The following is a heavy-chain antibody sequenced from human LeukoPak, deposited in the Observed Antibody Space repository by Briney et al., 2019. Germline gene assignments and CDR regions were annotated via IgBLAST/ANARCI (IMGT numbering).Heavy chain of an antibody. D-gene: IGHD6-6*01. Sequence: ASVAVSCKASGYTFTSYGISWVRQAPGQGLEWMGWISAYNGNTNYAQKLQGRVTMTTDTSTSTAYMELRSLRSDDTAVYYCARVSSSIAASWFDPWGQGTLVTVSS. V-gene: IGHV1-18*01. CDR3: ARVSSSIAASWFDP. CDR2: ISAYNGNT. CDR1: GYTFTSYG. J-gene: IGHJ5*02.